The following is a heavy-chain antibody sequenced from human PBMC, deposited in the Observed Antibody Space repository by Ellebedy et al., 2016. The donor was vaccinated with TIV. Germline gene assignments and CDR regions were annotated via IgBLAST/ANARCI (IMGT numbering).Heavy chain of an antibody. CDR2: IHNSGST. V-gene: IGHV4-38-2*02. CDR1: GYFISRGHY. Sequence: MPGGSLRLSCNVSGYFISRGHYRGSIRQAPGKGLEWIGSIHNSGSTYYNSSLESRVTISVDTSKNQFSLELSAVTAADTAIYYCARGFTYGSGSSSMGGDWGQGTLVTVSS. CDR3: ARGFTYGSGSSSMGGD. D-gene: IGHD3-10*01. J-gene: IGHJ4*02.